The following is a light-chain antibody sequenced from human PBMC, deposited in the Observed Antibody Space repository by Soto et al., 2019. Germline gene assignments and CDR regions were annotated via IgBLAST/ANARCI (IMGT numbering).Light chain of an antibody. CDR2: AAS. CDR3: QQTYGTPLT. J-gene: IGKJ4*01. Sequence: DMEMTQSPSSLSASVGDRVTITCRASQSISNYLNWYQHKPGKVPKLLIYAASSLLSGVPTRFSGSGSETDFTLTINSPQPEDFATYYCQQTYGTPLTFGGGTKIEIK. CDR1: QSISNY. V-gene: IGKV1-39*01.